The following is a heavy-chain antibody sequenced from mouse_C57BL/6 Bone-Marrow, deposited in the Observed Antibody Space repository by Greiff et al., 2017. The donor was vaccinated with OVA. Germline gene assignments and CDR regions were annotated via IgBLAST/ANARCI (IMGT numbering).Heavy chain of an antibody. V-gene: IGHV1-37*01. CDR3: ARGPPSYYYGSSYGNASDY. J-gene: IGHJ4*01. CDR2: INPYNGDT. D-gene: IGHD1-1*01. Sequence: VQLKQSGPELVKPGASVKISCKASGYSFTGYFMNWVKQSHGKSLEWIGRINPYNGDTFYNQKFKGKATLTVDKSSSTAHMELLSLTSEDFAVYYCARGPPSYYYGSSYGNASDYWGQGTSVTVSS. CDR1: GYSFTGYF.